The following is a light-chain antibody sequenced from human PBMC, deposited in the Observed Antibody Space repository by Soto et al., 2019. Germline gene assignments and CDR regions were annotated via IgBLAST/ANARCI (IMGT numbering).Light chain of an antibody. CDR3: AAWDDSLNGLV. V-gene: IGLV1-44*01. Sequence: QPVLTQPPSASGTPGQRVTISCSGSNSNIGSNAVSWYQQLPGTAPQLLIYNNNQRPSGVPDRFSGSKSGTSASLAISGLQSEDEADYHCAAWDDSLNGLVFGGGTKVTVL. J-gene: IGLJ2*01. CDR2: NNN. CDR1: NSNIGSNA.